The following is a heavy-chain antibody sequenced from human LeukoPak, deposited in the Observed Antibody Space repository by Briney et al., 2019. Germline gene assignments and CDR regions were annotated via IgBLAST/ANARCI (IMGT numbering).Heavy chain of an antibody. V-gene: IGHV4-61*02. CDR1: GGSISSGSYY. CDR3: VRDWYVGAAQNYFDY. J-gene: IGHJ4*02. D-gene: IGHD2-15*01. CDR2: IYTSGST. Sequence: PSETLSLTCTVSGGSISSGSYYWSWIRQPAGKGLEWIGRIYTSGSTNYNPSLKSRVTISVDTSKNQFSLKLSSVTAADTAVYYCVRDWYVGAAQNYFDYWGQGTLVTVSS.